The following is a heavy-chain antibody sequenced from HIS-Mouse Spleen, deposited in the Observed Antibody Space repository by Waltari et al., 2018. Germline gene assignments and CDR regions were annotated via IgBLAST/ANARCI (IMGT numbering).Heavy chain of an antibody. V-gene: IGHV1-2*02. J-gene: IGHJ4*02. CDR2: INPNRGGT. Sequence: QVQLVQSGAEVKKPGASVKVSCKASGYTFTGYYMHWVRQAPGQGLEWMGWINPNRGGTNDAQKFQGRVPMTRDTSISTAYMELSRLRSDDTAVYYCARSPSGSSWYDYWGQGTLVTVSS. CDR3: ARSPSGSSWYDY. D-gene: IGHD6-13*01. CDR1: GYTFTGYY.